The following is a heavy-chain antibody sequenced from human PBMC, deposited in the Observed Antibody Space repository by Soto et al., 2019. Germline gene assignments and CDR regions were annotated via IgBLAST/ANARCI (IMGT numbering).Heavy chain of an antibody. CDR2: TYYRSKWYY. J-gene: IGHJ5*01. Sequence: VQLQQSGPGLVKPSQTLSLTCAISGDSVSSNHATWDWIRQSPSRGLEWLGRTYYRSKWYYDYAISVKRGITINPDTSNKQISLQLTSVTPADTAVYYCVRLIGNSWLDSWGQGTLVTVSS. CDR3: VRLIGNSWLDS. D-gene: IGHD3-16*01. CDR1: GDSVSSNHAT. V-gene: IGHV6-1*01.